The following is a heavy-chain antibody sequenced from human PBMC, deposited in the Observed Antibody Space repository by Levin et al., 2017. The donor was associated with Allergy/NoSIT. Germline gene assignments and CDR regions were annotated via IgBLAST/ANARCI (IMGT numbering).Heavy chain of an antibody. Sequence: GGSLRLSCAASGFTFSSYAMHWVRQAPGKGLEWVAVISYDGSNKYYADSVKGRFTISRDNSKNTLYLQMNSLRAEDTAVYYCARERPDMGSVDAFDIWGQGTMVTVSS. CDR2: ISYDGSNK. J-gene: IGHJ3*02. V-gene: IGHV3-30*04. D-gene: IGHD5-18*01. CDR3: ARERPDMGSVDAFDI. CDR1: GFTFSSYA.